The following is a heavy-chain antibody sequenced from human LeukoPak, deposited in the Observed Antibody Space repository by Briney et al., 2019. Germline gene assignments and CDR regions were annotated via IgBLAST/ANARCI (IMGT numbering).Heavy chain of an antibody. Sequence: GGSLRLSCAASGFTFSSYGMHWVRQAPGKGLEWVAVISYDGSNKYYADSVKGRFTISRDNAKNSLYLQMNSLRAEDTALYYCAKAKGYSSSWYGEAFDYWGQGTLVTVSS. V-gene: IGHV3-30*18. D-gene: IGHD6-13*01. CDR1: GFTFSSYG. J-gene: IGHJ4*02. CDR3: AKAKGYSSSWYGEAFDY. CDR2: ISYDGSNK.